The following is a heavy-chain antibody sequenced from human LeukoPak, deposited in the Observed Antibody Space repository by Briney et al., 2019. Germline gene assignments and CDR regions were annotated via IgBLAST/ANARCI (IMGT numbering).Heavy chain of an antibody. CDR3: ARGVLNYYDSSGYYYY. Sequence: GGSLRLSCAASGFTFSSYAMSWVRQAPGKGLEWVSSISSSSYIYYADSVKGRFTISRDNAKNSLYLQMNSLRAEDTAVYYCARGVLNYYDSSGYYYYWGQGTLVTVSS. CDR1: GFTFSSYA. D-gene: IGHD3-22*01. J-gene: IGHJ4*02. V-gene: IGHV3-21*03. CDR2: ISSSSYI.